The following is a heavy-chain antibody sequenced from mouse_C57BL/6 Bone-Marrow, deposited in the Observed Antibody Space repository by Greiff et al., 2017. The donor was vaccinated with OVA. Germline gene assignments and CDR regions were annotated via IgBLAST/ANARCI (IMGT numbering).Heavy chain of an antibody. CDR1: GFTFSSYA. J-gene: IGHJ4*01. V-gene: IGHV5-9-1*02. Sequence: EVQVVESGAGLVKPGGTLKLSCAASGFTFSSYAMSWVRQTPEKRLEWVAYISSGGDYIYYADTVKGRFTISRDNARNTLYLQMSSLKSEDTAMYYCTRLLDAMDYWGQGTSVTVSS. CDR2: ISSGGDYI. CDR3: TRLLDAMDY. D-gene: IGHD2-1*01.